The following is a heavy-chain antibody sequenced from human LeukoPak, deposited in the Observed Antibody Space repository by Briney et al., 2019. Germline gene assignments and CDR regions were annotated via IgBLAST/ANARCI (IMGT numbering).Heavy chain of an antibody. V-gene: IGHV1-18*01. CDR1: DYIFTSYG. J-gene: IGHJ4*02. Sequence: ASVKVSCKASDYIFTSYGISWVRQAPGQGLEWMGWISAYNGNTNYAQKFQGRVTMTTDTSTSTAYMELRSLRSDDTAFYYCARVPYGDYDVYFDYWGQGTLVTVSS. CDR3: ARVPYGDYDVYFDY. D-gene: IGHD4-17*01. CDR2: ISAYNGNT.